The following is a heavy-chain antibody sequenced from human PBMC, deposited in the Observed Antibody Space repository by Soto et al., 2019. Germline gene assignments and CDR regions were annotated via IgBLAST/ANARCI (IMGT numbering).Heavy chain of an antibody. V-gene: IGHV3-23*01. Sequence: GGSLRLSCATSGLTFSNYAMSWVRQAPGGGLEWVSSMSGSSSTTYYADSVKGRFTISRDRSKNTLYLQMSSLRAEDTALYYCAKNQERELPRVIDFWGQGALVTVSS. CDR2: MSGSSSTT. J-gene: IGHJ4*02. CDR3: AKNQERELPRVIDF. CDR1: GLTFSNYA. D-gene: IGHD1-7*01.